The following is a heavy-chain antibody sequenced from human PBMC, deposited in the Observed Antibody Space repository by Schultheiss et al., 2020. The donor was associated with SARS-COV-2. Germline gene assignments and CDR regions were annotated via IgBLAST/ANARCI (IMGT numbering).Heavy chain of an antibody. D-gene: IGHD2-2*01. CDR2: ISGYNGNT. Sequence: ASVKVSCKASGFTFTSSAMQWVRQARGQRLEWIGWISGYNGNTNYAQKYQGRVTMTTDTSTNTAYMELRSLRSDDTAVYYCARDCRSTSCYVAFEFWGQGTLVTVSS. V-gene: IGHV1-18*01. J-gene: IGHJ4*02. CDR3: ARDCRSTSCYVAFEF. CDR1: GFTFTSSA.